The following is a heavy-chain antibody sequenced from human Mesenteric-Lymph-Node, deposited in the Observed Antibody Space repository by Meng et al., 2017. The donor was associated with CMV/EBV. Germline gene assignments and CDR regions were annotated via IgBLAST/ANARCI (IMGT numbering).Heavy chain of an antibody. D-gene: IGHD2-2*02. Sequence: SVKVSCKASGYTFTSYGISWVRQAPGQGLEWMGGIIPILGIANYAQKFQGRVTITADKSTSTAYMELSSLRSEDTAVYYCAADVVVPAAILSPYYGMDVWGQGTTVTVSS. J-gene: IGHJ6*02. CDR3: AADVVVPAAILSPYYGMDV. CDR2: IIPILGIA. V-gene: IGHV1-69*10. CDR1: GYTFTSYG.